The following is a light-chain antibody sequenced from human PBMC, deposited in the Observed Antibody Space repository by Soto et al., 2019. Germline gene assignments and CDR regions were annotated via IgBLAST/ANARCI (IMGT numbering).Light chain of an antibody. CDR2: GAS. Sequence: EVVITQSPATLSVSPGERATLSCRASQSVSSNLAWYQQKPGQAPRLLIYGASTRATGIPARFSGSGSGTEFTLTISSLQSEDFAVYYCQPYNNWLLTFGQGTKV. V-gene: IGKV3-15*01. CDR1: QSVSSN. CDR3: QPYNNWLLT. J-gene: IGKJ1*01.